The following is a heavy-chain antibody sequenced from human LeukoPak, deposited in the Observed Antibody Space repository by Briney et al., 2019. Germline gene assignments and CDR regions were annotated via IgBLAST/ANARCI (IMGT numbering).Heavy chain of an antibody. Sequence: SVKVSCKGSRGTFSSYALSWVRQAPGQGLEWMGRIIPILGIANYAQKFQGRVTITADKSTSTAYMELSSLRSEDTAVYYCARDPTVTTDYWGQGTLVTVSS. CDR2: IIPILGIA. D-gene: IGHD4-11*01. V-gene: IGHV1-69*04. CDR1: RGTFSSYA. J-gene: IGHJ4*02. CDR3: ARDPTVTTDY.